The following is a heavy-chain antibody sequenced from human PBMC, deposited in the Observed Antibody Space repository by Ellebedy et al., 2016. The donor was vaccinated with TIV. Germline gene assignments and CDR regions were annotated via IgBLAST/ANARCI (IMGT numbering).Heavy chain of an antibody. Sequence: PGGSLRLSCSASGFTFSSYTMHWVRQAPGKGLEFVSALKSDGGSSYYADSVQGRFTISRDNSKNTLFLQMSSLRTDDTAVYYCVKAPTNTTWAPFDYWGQGTLVTVSS. CDR3: VKAPTNTTWAPFDY. CDR1: GFTFSSYT. J-gene: IGHJ4*02. CDR2: LKSDGGSS. V-gene: IGHV3-64D*06. D-gene: IGHD1-1*01.